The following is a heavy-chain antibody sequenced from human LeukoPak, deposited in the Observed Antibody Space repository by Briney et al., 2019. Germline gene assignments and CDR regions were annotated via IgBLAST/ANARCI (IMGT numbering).Heavy chain of an antibody. CDR1: GDSITSISSYY. CDR3: ARQFDP. V-gene: IGHV4-59*08. J-gene: IGHJ5*02. Sequence: KRSETLSLTCTVSGDSITSISSYYWSWIRQPPGKGLEWIGLIYYSGTTNYNPSLRSRVTISLDTSKNQVSLKLTSVTAADTAVYYCARQFDPWGQGTLVTVSS. CDR2: IYYSGTT.